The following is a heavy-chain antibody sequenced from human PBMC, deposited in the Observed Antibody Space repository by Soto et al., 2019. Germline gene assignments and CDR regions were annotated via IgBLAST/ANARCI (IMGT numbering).Heavy chain of an antibody. CDR1: GYTFTGYY. V-gene: IGHV1-2*04. CDR3: AKGGPNRKVYYYYYMDV. Sequence: ASVKVSCKASGYTFTGYYMHWVRQAPGQGLEWMGWINPNSGGTNYAQKFQGWVTMTRDTSISTAYMELSRLRSDDTAVYYCAKGGPNRKVYYYYYMDVWGKGTTVTVSS. CDR2: INPNSGGT. J-gene: IGHJ6*03.